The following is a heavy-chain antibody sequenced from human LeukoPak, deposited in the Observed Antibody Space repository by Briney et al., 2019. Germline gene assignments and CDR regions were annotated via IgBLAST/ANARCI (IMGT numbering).Heavy chain of an antibody. D-gene: IGHD6-19*01. CDR2: IIPIFAKA. V-gene: IGHV1-69*05. J-gene: IGHJ4*02. CDR3: AKTPGRQWLVNYLDY. Sequence: WMGRIIPIFAKANYAQQLQGRVTITTDESTSIAYMELSSLRLEDTAVYYCAKTPGRQWLVNYLDYWGQGTLVAVSS.